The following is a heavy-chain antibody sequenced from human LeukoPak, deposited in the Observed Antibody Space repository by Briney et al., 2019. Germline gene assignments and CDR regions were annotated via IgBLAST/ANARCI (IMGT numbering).Heavy chain of an antibody. CDR1: GGSISSYY. Sequence: SETLSLTCTVSGGSISSYYWSWIRQPAGKGLEWIGRIYTSGSTNYNPSLKSRVTMSVDTPKNQFSLRLSSVTAADTAVYYCAKERDGYSYDALDIWGQGTMVTVSS. CDR2: IYTSGST. D-gene: IGHD5-24*01. J-gene: IGHJ3*02. CDR3: AKERDGYSYDALDI. V-gene: IGHV4-4*07.